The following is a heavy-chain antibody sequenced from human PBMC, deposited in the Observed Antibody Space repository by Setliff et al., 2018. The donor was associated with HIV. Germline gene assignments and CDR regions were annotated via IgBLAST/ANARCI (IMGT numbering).Heavy chain of an antibody. Sequence: SETLSLTCTVSGGSITTSSFYWGWIRQPPGKGLEWIGDIYYSGSTHYNPSLKSRVTISVDTSKNQFSLKLNSVTAADAAVYYCARRVYDFWSSLVGIYRYMDVWGKGTTVTVSS. CDR3: ARRVYDFWSSLVGIYRYMDV. CDR2: IYYSGST. V-gene: IGHV4-39*01. D-gene: IGHD3-3*01. CDR1: GGSITTSSFY. J-gene: IGHJ6*03.